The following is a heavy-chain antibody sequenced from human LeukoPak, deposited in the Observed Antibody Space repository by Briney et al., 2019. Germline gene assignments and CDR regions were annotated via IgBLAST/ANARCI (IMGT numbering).Heavy chain of an antibody. D-gene: IGHD4-17*01. CDR2: IYPGGDS. Sequence: GASLRLSCAASGFNVGSKHMNWVRQAPGKGLEWVSGIYPGGDSYYADSLKGRFIISRDISKNTVFLQMNSLRGEDTAVYYCARLNFGDDYWGQGALVTVSS. CDR3: ARLNFGDDY. J-gene: IGHJ4*02. V-gene: IGHV3-53*01. CDR1: GFNVGSKH.